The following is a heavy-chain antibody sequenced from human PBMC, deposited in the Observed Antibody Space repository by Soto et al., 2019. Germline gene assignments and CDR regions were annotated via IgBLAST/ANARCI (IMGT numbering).Heavy chain of an antibody. J-gene: IGHJ3*02. V-gene: IGHV3-30*18. CDR3: AKDPGYYDVLTGYYRHAFDI. D-gene: IGHD3-9*01. Sequence: GGSLRLSCAASGFTFMTYGMHWVRQAPGKGLEWVALISHDATRQNYADSVKGRFTISRDNSKNTVYLQMSSLRADDTAVYYCAKDPGYYDVLTGYYRHAFDIWGRGTMVTVSS. CDR2: ISHDATRQ. CDR1: GFTFMTYG.